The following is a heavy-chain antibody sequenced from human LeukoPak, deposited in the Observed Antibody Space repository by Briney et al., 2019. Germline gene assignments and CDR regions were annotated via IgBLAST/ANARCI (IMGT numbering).Heavy chain of an antibody. D-gene: IGHD3-3*01. Sequence: ASVKVSCKASGYSFTNYVINWVRQVPGQGLEWIGWISPYNGNTDYAQKLQGRVTLTTDTSTSTAYMELRSLRSDDTAVYYCARIWSGYYTDDYWGQGTLVTVSS. CDR3: ARIWSGYYTDDY. CDR1: GYSFTNYV. V-gene: IGHV1-18*01. J-gene: IGHJ4*02. CDR2: ISPYNGNT.